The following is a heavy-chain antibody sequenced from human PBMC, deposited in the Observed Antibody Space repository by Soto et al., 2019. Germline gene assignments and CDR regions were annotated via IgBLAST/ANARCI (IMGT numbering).Heavy chain of an antibody. CDR2: IYYSGST. V-gene: IGHV4-30-4*01. D-gene: IGHD3-22*01. CDR1: GGSISSGDYY. CDR3: AGGSYYYDSSGYYHY. Sequence: TSETLSLTCTVSGGSISSGDYYWSWIRQPPGKGLEWIGYIYYSGSTYYNPSLKSRVTISVDTSKNQFSLKLSSVTAADTAVYYWAGGSYYYDSSGYYHYGGQGTLVTVSS. J-gene: IGHJ4*02.